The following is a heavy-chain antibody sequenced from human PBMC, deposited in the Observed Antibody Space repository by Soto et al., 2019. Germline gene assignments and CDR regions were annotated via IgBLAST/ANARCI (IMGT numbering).Heavy chain of an antibody. CDR1: GGTFSSYA. Sequence: ASGGTFSSYAISWVRQAPGQGLEWMGGIIPIFGTANNAQKIQSRVTITADESTSTAYMEQSSLRSEDTAEYYCASEDPKIAALYYWGQGTLVTVSS. J-gene: IGHJ4*02. V-gene: IGHV1-69*01. D-gene: IGHD6-13*01. CDR2: IIPIFGTA. CDR3: ASEDPKIAALYY.